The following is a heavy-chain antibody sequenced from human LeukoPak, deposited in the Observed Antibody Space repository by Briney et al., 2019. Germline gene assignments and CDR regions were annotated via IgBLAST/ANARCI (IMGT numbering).Heavy chain of an antibody. V-gene: IGHV3-30-3*01. D-gene: IGHD6-6*01. CDR3: ARDPGKQLAPVYYYYGMDV. J-gene: IGHJ6*02. CDR2: ISYDGSNK. Sequence: GGSLRLSCAASGFTFSSYAMHWVRQAPGPGLEWVAVISYDGSNKYYADSVKGRFTISRDNSKNTLYLQMNSLRAEDTAVYYCARDPGKQLAPVYYYYGMDVWGQGTTVTVSS. CDR1: GFTFSSYA.